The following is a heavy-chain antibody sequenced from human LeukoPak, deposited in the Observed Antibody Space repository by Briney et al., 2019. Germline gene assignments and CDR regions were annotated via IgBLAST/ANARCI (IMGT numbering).Heavy chain of an antibody. D-gene: IGHD3-9*01. J-gene: IGHJ5*02. V-gene: IGHV3-21*01. CDR2: ISSSSSYI. CDR3: ARAHLTGYYYNWVDP. CDR1: GFTFSSYS. Sequence: GGSLRLSCAASGFTFSSYSMNWVRQAPGKGLEWVSSISSSSSYIYYADSVKGRFTISRDNAKNTLYLQMNSLRAEDTAVYYCARAHLTGYYYNWVDPWGQGNLVTVSS.